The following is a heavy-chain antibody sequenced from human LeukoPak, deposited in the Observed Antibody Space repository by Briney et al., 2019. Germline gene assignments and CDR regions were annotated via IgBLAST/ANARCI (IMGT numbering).Heavy chain of an antibody. CDR1: GGSISGYY. Sequence: SETLSLTCTVSGGSISGYYWNWIRQPAGKGLEWIGRIHTSGSTNYNPSLKSRVTMSVDTSKNQFSLKLSSVTAADTAVYYCARGEIVVVPAGKYYYYYMDVWGKGTTVTISS. V-gene: IGHV4-4*07. CDR2: IHTSGST. D-gene: IGHD2-2*01. CDR3: ARGEIVVVPAGKYYYYYMDV. J-gene: IGHJ6*03.